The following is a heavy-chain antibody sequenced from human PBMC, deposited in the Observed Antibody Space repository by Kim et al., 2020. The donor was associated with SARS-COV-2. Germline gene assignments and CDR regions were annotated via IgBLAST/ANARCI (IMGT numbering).Heavy chain of an antibody. CDR3: AKEGGGLLWFGGEFDY. Sequence: GGSLRLSCAASGFTFSSYAMSWVRQAPGKGLEWVSAISGSGGSTYYADSVKGRFTISRDNSKNTLYLQMNSLRAEETAVYYCAKEGGGLLWFGGEFDYWGQGTLVTVSS. J-gene: IGHJ4*02. V-gene: IGHV3-23*01. D-gene: IGHD3-10*01. CDR1: GFTFSSYA. CDR2: ISGSGGST.